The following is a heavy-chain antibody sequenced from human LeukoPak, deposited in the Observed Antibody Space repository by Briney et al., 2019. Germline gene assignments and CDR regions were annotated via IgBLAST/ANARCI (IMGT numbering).Heavy chain of an antibody. D-gene: IGHD3-10*01. CDR3: AKRAMVRGVMNAFDI. CDR2: ICSSRSYT. J-gene: IGHJ3*02. CDR1: VFTFSDYY. V-gene: IGHV3-11*06. Sequence: GGSLRLSCAASVFTFSDYYMSWIRHAPGGGLEWVSYICSSRSYTNYADSVKGRFTISRDNTKNSLYLQMNSLRAEDTAVYYCAKRAMVRGVMNAFDIWGQGTMVTVSS.